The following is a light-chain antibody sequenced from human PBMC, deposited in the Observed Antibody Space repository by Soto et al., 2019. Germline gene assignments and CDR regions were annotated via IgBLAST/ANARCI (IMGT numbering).Light chain of an antibody. V-gene: IGKV3-15*01. Sequence: EIVMTQSPATLSVSPGERATLSCRASQSVTNKLAWYQQKPGQALRLLIYGASTRATGIPARFSGSGSGTEFTLTISSLQSEDFGVYYCHHYNNYYTFGQGTKLDIK. CDR3: HHYNNYYT. J-gene: IGKJ2*01. CDR1: QSVTNK. CDR2: GAS.